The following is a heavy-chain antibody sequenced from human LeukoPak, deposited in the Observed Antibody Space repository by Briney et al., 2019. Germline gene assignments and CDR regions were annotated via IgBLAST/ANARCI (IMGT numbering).Heavy chain of an antibody. CDR1: GCTFSSYA. J-gene: IGHJ1*01. CDR3: ARSGLTPPTGITIFGVAKGAEYFQH. D-gene: IGHD3-3*01. CDR2: IIPIFGTA. Sequence: SVKVSCKASGCTFSSYAISWVRQAPGQGLEWMGGIIPIFGTANYAEKFQGRVTITTDESTSTAYMELSSLRSEDTAVYYCARSGLTPPTGITIFGVAKGAEYFQHWGQGTLVTVSS. V-gene: IGHV1-69*05.